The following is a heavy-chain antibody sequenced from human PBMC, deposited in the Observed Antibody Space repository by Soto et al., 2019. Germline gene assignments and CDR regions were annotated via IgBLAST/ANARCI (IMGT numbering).Heavy chain of an antibody. D-gene: IGHD1-7*01. V-gene: IGHV4-39*01. J-gene: IGHJ4*02. Sequence: SETLSLTCSVSGGSIGSSSYYFGWIRQPPGKGLEWIGSLYYTGSTSYNSSLKSRLSISVDTSKSQFSLKLNSVTAADTAVYYCASPRWNYVYWGQGTLVTVSS. CDR2: LYYTGST. CDR3: ASPRWNYVY. CDR1: GGSIGSSSYY.